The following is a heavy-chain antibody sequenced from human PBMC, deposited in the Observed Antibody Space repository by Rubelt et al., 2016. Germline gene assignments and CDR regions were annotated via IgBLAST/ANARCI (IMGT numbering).Heavy chain of an antibody. CDR3: ATRGVITLPNDAFDI. Sequence: GGGLVQPGGSLRLSCAASGFTVSSNYMSWVRQAPGKGLEWVSLIYSGGATYYADSVKGRFTISRHNSKNTLYLQMNSLRAEDTAVYYCATRGVITLPNDAFDIWGQGTMVTVSS. J-gene: IGHJ3*02. CDR1: GFTVSSNY. CDR2: IYSGGAT. D-gene: IGHD3-10*01. V-gene: IGHV3-53*04.